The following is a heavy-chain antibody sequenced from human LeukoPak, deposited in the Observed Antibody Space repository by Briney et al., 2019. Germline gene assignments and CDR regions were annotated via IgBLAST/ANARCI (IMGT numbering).Heavy chain of an antibody. D-gene: IGHD3-16*02. CDR3: ARAEIKLYNQRRYYFDY. J-gene: IGHJ4*02. CDR2: INHSGST. V-gene: IGHV4-34*01. Sequence: SETLSLTCAVYGGSFSGYYWSWIRQPPGKGLEWIGEINHSGSTNYNPSLKSRVTISVDTSKNQFSLKLSSVTGADTAVYYCARAEIKLYNQRRYYFDYWGQGTLVTVSS. CDR1: GGSFSGYY.